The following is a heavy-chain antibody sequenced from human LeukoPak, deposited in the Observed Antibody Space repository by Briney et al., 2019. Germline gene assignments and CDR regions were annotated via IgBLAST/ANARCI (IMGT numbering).Heavy chain of an antibody. CDR2: IHPDSGGT. J-gene: IGHJ6*02. CDR3: ARGGYCSGGSCYLYKVYGMDV. Sequence: GASVKVSCKASGHTFTGYYMHWVRQAPGQGLEWMGWIHPDSGGTNYAQKFQGRVTMTRDTSISTAYMELSRLRSDDTAVYYCARGGYCSGGSCYLYKVYGMDVWGQGTTVTVSS. D-gene: IGHD2-15*01. CDR1: GHTFTGYY. V-gene: IGHV1-2*02.